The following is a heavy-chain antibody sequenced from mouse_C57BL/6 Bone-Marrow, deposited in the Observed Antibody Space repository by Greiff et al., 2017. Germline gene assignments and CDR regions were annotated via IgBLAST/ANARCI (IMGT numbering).Heavy chain of an antibody. D-gene: IGHD2-4*01. Sequence: EVQLVESGEGLVKPGGSLKLSCAASGFTFSSYAMSWVRQTPEKRLEWVATISGGGDYIYYADTVKGRFTISRDNARNTLYLQMSNLKSEDTAMYYCARDLDYYDRVDYWGQGTTLTVSA. V-gene: IGHV5S21*01. CDR1: GFTFSSYA. J-gene: IGHJ2*01. CDR2: ISGGGDYI. CDR3: ARDLDYYDRVDY.